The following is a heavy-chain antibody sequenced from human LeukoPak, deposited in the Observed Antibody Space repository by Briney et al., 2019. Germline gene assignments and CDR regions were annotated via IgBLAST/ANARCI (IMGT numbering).Heavy chain of an antibody. CDR2: IKQDGSEK. Sequence: GGSLRLSCAASGFTFSSYAMSWVRQAPGKGMEWVANIKQDGSEKYYVDSVKGRFTISRDKAKNSLYLQMNSLRAEDTAVYYCARVPNSGSYYPRYYYYMDVWGKGTTVTVSS. V-gene: IGHV3-7*01. D-gene: IGHD1-26*01. J-gene: IGHJ6*03. CDR1: GFTFSSYA. CDR3: ARVPNSGSYYPRYYYYMDV.